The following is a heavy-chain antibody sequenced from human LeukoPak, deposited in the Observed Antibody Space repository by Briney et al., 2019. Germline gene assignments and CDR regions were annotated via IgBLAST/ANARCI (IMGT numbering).Heavy chain of an antibody. J-gene: IGHJ4*02. V-gene: IGHV5-51*01. Sequence: GESLKISCKGSGYSFTSYWIGWVRPMPGKGLEWMGIIYPGDSDTRYSPSFQGLVNISADKSIRTAYLQWSSMKASDTAMYYCAINERCSSTSCYAFDYWGQGTLVTVSS. D-gene: IGHD2-2*01. CDR1: GYSFTSYW. CDR2: IYPGDSDT. CDR3: AINERCSSTSCYAFDY.